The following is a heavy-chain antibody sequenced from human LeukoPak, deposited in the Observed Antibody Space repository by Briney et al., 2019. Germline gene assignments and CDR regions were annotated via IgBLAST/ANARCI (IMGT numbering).Heavy chain of an antibody. V-gene: IGHV3-74*01. CDR2: LSPDGSSS. D-gene: IGHD1-26*01. CDR1: GFTFSTYW. Sequence: PGGSLRLSCAASGFTFSTYWMHWVRQAPGKGLVWVSRLSPDGSSSIYADSVKGRFTVSRDNAKNTLSLQMNSLRADDTAVYYCTRSPSLGGSYWGFDYWGQGTLLTVSS. CDR3: TRSPSLGGSYWGFDY. J-gene: IGHJ4*02.